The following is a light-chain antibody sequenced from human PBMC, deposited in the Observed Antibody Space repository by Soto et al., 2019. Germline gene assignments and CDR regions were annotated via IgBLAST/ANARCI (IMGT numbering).Light chain of an antibody. CDR2: DAS. CDR1: QSVSSY. J-gene: IGKJ5*01. Sequence: EIVLTQSPATLSLSPGERATLSCRASQSVSSYLLWYQQKPGQAPRLLIYDASNRATGIPARFSGSGSETDVALTISSLEPEDFAVYYCQHRMNWPLTVGQGTRLEIK. CDR3: QHRMNWPLT. V-gene: IGKV3-11*01.